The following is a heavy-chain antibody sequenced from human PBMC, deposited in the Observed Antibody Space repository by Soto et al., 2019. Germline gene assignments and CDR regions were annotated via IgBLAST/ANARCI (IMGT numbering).Heavy chain of an antibody. CDR3: ARGWVPRGWHLDY. CDR2: ISAYNGNT. V-gene: IGHV1-18*04. J-gene: IGHJ4*02. CDR1: GYTFTSYG. Sequence: QVQLVQSGAEVKKPGASVKVSCKASGYTFTSYGISWVRQAPGQGLEWMGWISAYNGNTNYAQKLQGRVTMTTDTSASAACMELRSLRCDETAVYYCARGWVPRGWHLDYWGQGTLVTVSS. D-gene: IGHD1-26*01.